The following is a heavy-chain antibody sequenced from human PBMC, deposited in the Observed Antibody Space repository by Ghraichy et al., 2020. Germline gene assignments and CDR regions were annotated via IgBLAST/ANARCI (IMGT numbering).Heavy chain of an antibody. J-gene: IGHJ4*02. CDR1: GFTFSSYA. CDR2: ISGSGGST. V-gene: IGHV3-23*01. D-gene: IGHD3-22*01. Sequence: GGSLRLSFAASGFTFSSYAMSWVRQAPGKGLEWVSAISGSGGSTYYADSVKGRFTISRDNSKNTLYLQMNSLRAEDTAVYYCAKKGYYYDSSEVFLEDYWGQGTLVTVSS. CDR3: AKKGYYYDSSEVFLEDY.